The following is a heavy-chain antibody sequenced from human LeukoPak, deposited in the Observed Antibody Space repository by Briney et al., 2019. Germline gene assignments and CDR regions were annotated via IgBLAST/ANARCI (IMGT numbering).Heavy chain of an antibody. V-gene: IGHV1-2*02. D-gene: IGHD2-21*02. CDR1: GYTFTVDY. J-gene: IGHJ2*01. CDR3: AASGDWDDGWYFDL. CDR2: INPNSGGT. Sequence: AAVSVSFKGSGYTFTVDYMHWVRQAPGQGGGRRGWINPNSGGTNYAQKFQGRVTMTRDTSISTAYMELSRLRSDDTAVYYCAASGDWDDGWYFDLWGRGALVTVSS.